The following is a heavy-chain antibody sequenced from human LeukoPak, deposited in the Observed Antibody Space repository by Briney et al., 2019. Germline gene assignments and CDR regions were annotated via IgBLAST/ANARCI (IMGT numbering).Heavy chain of an antibody. CDR2: MDPNSGNT. Sequence: GASVKVSCKASGYTFTSYDINWVRQATGQGLEWMGWMDPNSGNTGYAQKFQGRVTMTRNTSISTANMELSSLRSEDTAVYYCARGDSSSWYVSYWGQGTLVTVSS. V-gene: IGHV1-8*01. D-gene: IGHD6-13*01. J-gene: IGHJ4*02. CDR1: GYTFTSYD. CDR3: ARGDSSSWYVSY.